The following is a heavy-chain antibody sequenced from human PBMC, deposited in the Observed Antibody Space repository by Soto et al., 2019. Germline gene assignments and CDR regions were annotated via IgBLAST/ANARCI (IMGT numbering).Heavy chain of an antibody. D-gene: IGHD2-2*01. V-gene: IGHV3-15*01. CDR3: AADRYCSSNTCPGAFDI. CDR2: LKRKIDGETT. CDR1: GFAFTHVW. Sequence: EVQLLESGGGLAEPGGSLRLSCAASGFAFTHVWMTWVRQAPGRGLEWVGRLKRKIDGETTNYAAPVKGRFTISRDDSKNTLYLQMNSLKTDDSAVYYCAADRYCSSNTCPGAFDIWGQGTTV. J-gene: IGHJ3*02.